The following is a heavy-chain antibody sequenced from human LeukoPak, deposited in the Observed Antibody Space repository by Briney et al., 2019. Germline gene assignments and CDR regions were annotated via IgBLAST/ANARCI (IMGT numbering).Heavy chain of an antibody. CDR2: IIPIFDTA. Sequence: SVKVSCKASGGTFSSYAISWVRQAPGQGLEWMGGIIPIFDTANYAQKFQGRVTITADESTSTAYMELSSLRSEDTAVYYCARGDYGGNSRSFGYWGQGTLVTVSS. J-gene: IGHJ4*02. D-gene: IGHD4-23*01. V-gene: IGHV1-69*13. CDR1: GGTFSSYA. CDR3: ARGDYGGNSRSFGY.